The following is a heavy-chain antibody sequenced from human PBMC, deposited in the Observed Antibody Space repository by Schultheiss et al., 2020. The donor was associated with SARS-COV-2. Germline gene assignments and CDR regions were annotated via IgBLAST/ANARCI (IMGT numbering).Heavy chain of an antibody. J-gene: IGHJ3*02. CDR1: GYTFTGYY. CDR3: ARDAERGAALFPDALVS. V-gene: IGHV1-46*01. Sequence: ASVKVSCKASGYTFTGYYMHWVRQAPGQGLEWMGGIVPLVGTPFFAQKFQGRVTITADKSTNTAYMELRSLRLEDTALYYCARDAERGAALFPDALVSWGQGTMVTVSS. CDR2: IVPLVGTP. D-gene: IGHD1-26*01.